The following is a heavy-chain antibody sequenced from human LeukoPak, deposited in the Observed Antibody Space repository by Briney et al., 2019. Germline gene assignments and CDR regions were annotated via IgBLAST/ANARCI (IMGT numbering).Heavy chain of an antibody. CDR2: IYKIGTT. Sequence: PSETLSLTCTVFGDSVIGYFLNWVRQPPGKGLEWIGHIYKIGTTNYNPSLKSRLTISADTSKNQFSLQLRSVTAADTAVYYCVIGVGWQPDYWGQGALVTVSS. J-gene: IGHJ4*02. CDR1: GDSVIGYF. CDR3: VIGVGWQPDY. D-gene: IGHD2-15*01. V-gene: IGHV4-59*02.